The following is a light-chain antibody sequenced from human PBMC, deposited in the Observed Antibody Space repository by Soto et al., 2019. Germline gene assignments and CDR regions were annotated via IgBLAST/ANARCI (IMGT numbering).Light chain of an antibody. CDR2: DAS. Sequence: DIPLTQSPSTLSASIVDRVTITCRASRSISDWLAWYQQKPGKAPELLIFDASNLKSGVSSRFSGSGSGTEFTLTISRLQPDDVATYYCLQYSSHSWTFGQGTKVDIK. CDR1: RSISDW. CDR3: LQYSSHSWT. J-gene: IGKJ1*01. V-gene: IGKV1-5*01.